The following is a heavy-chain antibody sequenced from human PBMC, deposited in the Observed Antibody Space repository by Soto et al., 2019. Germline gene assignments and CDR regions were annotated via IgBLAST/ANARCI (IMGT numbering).Heavy chain of an antibody. CDR1: GITFDNYA. J-gene: IGHJ4*02. CDR3: AKGDSGWPLWYFDY. Sequence: GGSLRLSCAASGITFDNYAMGWVRQAPGRGLEWVSAISTSGASTSFADSVEGRFTISRDNSENTLYLQMSSLRVEDTAVYYCAKGDSGWPLWYFDYWGLGILVTVSS. D-gene: IGHD6-19*01. CDR2: ISTSGAST. V-gene: IGHV3-23*01.